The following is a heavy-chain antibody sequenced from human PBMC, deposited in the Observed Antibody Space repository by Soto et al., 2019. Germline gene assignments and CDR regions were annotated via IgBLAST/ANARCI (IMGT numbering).Heavy chain of an antibody. J-gene: IGHJ5*02. CDR1: GDTLGRFT. CDR3: ARDPSTINKLIGVWFDP. D-gene: IGHD4-4*01. Sequence: ASVKVSCKASGDTLGRFTINWVRQAPGQGLEWMGGIKPISDITNYAQRFQGRVTFTADASTSTVYLELSSLRSEDTAMYYCARDPSTINKLIGVWFDPWGQGTLVTVSS. V-gene: IGHV1-69*13. CDR2: IKPISDIT.